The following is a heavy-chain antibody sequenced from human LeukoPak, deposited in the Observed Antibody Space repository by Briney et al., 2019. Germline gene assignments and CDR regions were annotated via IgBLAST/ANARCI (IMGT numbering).Heavy chain of an antibody. CDR1: GYSFITYD. V-gene: IGHV1-8*01. CDR3: ARELRRDEI. CDR2: MNPNTGIT. J-gene: IGHJ4*02. D-gene: IGHD5-24*01. Sequence: ASVKVSCKASGYSFITYDVNWVRQATGQGPEWMGYMNPNTGITGYAQKFQGRVTMTSDTSINTAYMELSSLTSEDTAMYYCARELRRDEIWGQRTLVTVSS.